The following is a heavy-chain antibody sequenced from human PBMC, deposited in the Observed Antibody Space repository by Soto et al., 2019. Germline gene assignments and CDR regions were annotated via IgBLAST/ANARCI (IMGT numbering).Heavy chain of an antibody. CDR3: ATLWGLHCTPPRCSENCLDP. J-gene: IGHJ5*02. CDR2: INTSNGNT. CDR1: GYTFTSYG. Sequence: QVQLVQSGAEVKKPGASVKVSCKASGYTFTSYGISWVRQAPGQGLEWMGWINTSNGNTNYAQKYQGRVTMTKDTSTSTAYMELRSLRSDATAVYSCATLWGLHCTPPRCSENCLDPWVQGTLSPSPQ. D-gene: IGHD2-8*01. V-gene: IGHV1-18*01.